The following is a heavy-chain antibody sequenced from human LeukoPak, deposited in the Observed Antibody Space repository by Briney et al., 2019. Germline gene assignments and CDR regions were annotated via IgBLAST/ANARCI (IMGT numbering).Heavy chain of an antibody. V-gene: IGHV3-21*01. D-gene: IGHD2-8*01. CDR2: IRGRSSNT. CDR3: ARENGFGDSFDF. CDR1: GHSFSVYT. Sequence: GGSLTLACDPSGHSFSVYTVNCVPHSPGEGGECVASIRGRSSNTDYIHAVWSRVTASRENGKGTLYLQMSGRRGEETAVYFCARENGFGDSFDFWGHGTVVSVSA. J-gene: IGHJ3*01.